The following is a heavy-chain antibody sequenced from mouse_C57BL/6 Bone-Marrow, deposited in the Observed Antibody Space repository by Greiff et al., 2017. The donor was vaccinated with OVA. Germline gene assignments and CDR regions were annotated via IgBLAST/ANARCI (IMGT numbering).Heavy chain of an antibody. Sequence: EVKLVESGPGLVKPSQSLSLTCSVTGYSITSGYYWNWIRQFPGNKLEWMGYISYDGSNNYNPSLKNRISITRDTSKNQFFLKLNSVTTEDTATYYCARDRATTRYFDVWGTGTTVTVSS. V-gene: IGHV3-6*01. CDR3: ARDRATTRYFDV. D-gene: IGHD3-1*01. CDR2: ISYDGSN. J-gene: IGHJ1*03. CDR1: GYSITSGYY.